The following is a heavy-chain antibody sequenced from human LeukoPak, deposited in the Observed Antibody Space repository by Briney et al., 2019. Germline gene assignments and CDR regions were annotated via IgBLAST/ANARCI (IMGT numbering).Heavy chain of an antibody. Sequence: GGSLRLSCAASGFNFSDYYMSWIRQAPGKGLEWVSYISSSGSTIYYADSVKGRFTISRDNAKNSLYLQMNSLRAEDTAVYYCARILWFGELLGDYWGQGTLVTVSS. D-gene: IGHD3-10*01. V-gene: IGHV3-11*04. CDR1: GFNFSDYY. CDR3: ARILWFGELLGDY. J-gene: IGHJ4*02. CDR2: ISSSGSTI.